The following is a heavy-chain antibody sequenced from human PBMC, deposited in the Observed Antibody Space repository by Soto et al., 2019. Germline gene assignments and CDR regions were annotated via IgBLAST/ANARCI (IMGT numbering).Heavy chain of an antibody. Sequence: GGSLRLSCAASGFTFDDYAMHWVRQAPGKGLEWVSGISWNSGSIGYADSVKGRFTISRDNAKNSLYLQMNSLRAEDTALYYCAKDYYDSSGYYFSYFDYWGQGTLVTVSS. CDR3: AKDYYDSSGYYFSYFDY. CDR2: ISWNSGSI. D-gene: IGHD3-22*01. J-gene: IGHJ4*02. CDR1: GFTFDDYA. V-gene: IGHV3-9*01.